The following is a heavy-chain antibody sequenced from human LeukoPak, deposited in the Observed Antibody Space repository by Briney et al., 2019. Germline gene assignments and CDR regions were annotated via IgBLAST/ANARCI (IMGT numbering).Heavy chain of an antibody. CDR2: IIPIFGTA. J-gene: IGHJ4*02. CDR3: ASSGYSSSWYYFDY. CDR1: GGTFSSYA. V-gene: IGHV1-69*13. Sequence: SVTVSCKASGGTFSSYAISWLRPAPGQGLAWMGGIIPIFGTANYAQRFQGRVTITAHESTSTAYMELSSLRSEDTAVYYCASSGYSSSWYYFDYWGQGTLVTVSS. D-gene: IGHD6-13*01.